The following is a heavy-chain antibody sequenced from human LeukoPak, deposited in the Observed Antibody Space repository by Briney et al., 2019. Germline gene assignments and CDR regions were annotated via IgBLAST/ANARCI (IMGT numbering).Heavy chain of an antibody. CDR1: GFTFSSYA. D-gene: IGHD3-9*01. Sequence: PGGSLRLSCAASGFTFSSYAMSWVRQAPGKGLEWVSGISGSGGSTYYADSVKGRFTISRDNSKNTLYLQMNSLRAEDTAVYYCARDRLSQLRYFDWLPHLDAFDIWGQGTMVTVSS. CDR2: ISGSGGST. J-gene: IGHJ3*02. CDR3: ARDRLSQLRYFDWLPHLDAFDI. V-gene: IGHV3-23*01.